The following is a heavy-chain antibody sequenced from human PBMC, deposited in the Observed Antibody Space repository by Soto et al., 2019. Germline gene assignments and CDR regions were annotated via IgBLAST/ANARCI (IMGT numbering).Heavy chain of an antibody. V-gene: IGHV3-23*01. CDR3: ENAPYFDWLLPDDFDY. Sequence: GGSLRLSCAASGFTFSSYAMSWVRQAPGKGLEWVSAISGSGGSTYYADSVKGRFTISRDNSKNTLYLQMNSLRAEDTAVYYCENAPYFDWLLPDDFDYWGQGTLVTVPS. J-gene: IGHJ4*02. CDR1: GFTFSSYA. CDR2: ISGSGGST. D-gene: IGHD3-9*01.